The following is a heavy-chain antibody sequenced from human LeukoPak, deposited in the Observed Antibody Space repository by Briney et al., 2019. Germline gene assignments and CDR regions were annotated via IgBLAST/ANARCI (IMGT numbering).Heavy chain of an antibody. CDR2: ISYDGSNK. CDR3: AREEVLKAAAGTIVFDY. V-gene: IGHV3-30*04. CDR1: GFTFSSYA. D-gene: IGHD6-13*01. J-gene: IGHJ4*02. Sequence: GGSLRLSCAASGFTFSSYAMHWVRQAPRKGLEWVAVISYDGSNKYYADSVKGRFTISRDNSKNTLYLQMNSLRAEDTAVYYCAREEVLKAAAGTIVFDYWGQGTLVTVSS.